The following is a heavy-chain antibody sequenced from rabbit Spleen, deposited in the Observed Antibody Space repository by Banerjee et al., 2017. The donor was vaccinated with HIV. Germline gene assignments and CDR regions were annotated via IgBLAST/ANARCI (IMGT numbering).Heavy chain of an antibody. V-gene: IGHV1S45*01. CDR2: IYAGSSGTT. D-gene: IGHD1-1*01. J-gene: IGHJ4*01. CDR1: GVSFSGSSY. CDR3: ARYASSSGDSYLDL. Sequence: QEQLEESGGDLVKPGASLTLTCIASGVSFSGSSYMCWVRQAPGKGLEWIGCIYAGSSGTTAYASWAKGRFTISKTSSTVDLKMTSLTAADTATYFCARYASSSGDSYLDLWGQGTLVTVS.